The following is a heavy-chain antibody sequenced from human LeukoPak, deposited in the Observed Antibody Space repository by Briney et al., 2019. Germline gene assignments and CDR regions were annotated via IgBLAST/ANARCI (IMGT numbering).Heavy chain of an antibody. CDR3: ARGGIAARRGGSYMDV. V-gene: IGHV4-34*01. D-gene: IGHD6-6*01. CDR2: INHSGST. Sequence: SETLSLTCAVYGGSFSGYYWSWIRQPPGKGLEWIGEINHSGSTNYNPSLKSRVTISVDTSKSQFSLKLSSVTAADTAVYYCARGGIAARRGGSYMDVWGKGTTVTVSS. CDR1: GGSFSGYY. J-gene: IGHJ6*03.